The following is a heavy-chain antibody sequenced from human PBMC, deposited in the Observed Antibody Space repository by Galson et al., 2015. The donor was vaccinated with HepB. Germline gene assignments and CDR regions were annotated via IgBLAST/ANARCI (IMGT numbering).Heavy chain of an antibody. V-gene: IGHV4-59*01. CDR1: GGSISSYY. J-gene: IGHJ5*02. D-gene: IGHD6-13*01. CDR3: ASDSSCWYENRNWFDP. CDR2: INYSGST. Sequence: ATLSLTCTVSGGSISSYYCSWLRQPPGKGLGWVGYINYSGSTNYNPSLKSRVTISVDTSKNQFSLKLSSVTAADTAVYYCASDSSCWYENRNWFDPWGQGTLVTVSS.